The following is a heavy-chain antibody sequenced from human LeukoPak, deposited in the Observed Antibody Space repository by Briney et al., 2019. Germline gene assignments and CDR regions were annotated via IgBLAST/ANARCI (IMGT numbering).Heavy chain of an antibody. Sequence: ASVKVSCKASGYTFTSYGISWVRQAPGQGLEWMGWISPYNGNTDHAQKFQGRVTMTTDTFTSTAYMDLRSLRSDDTAVYYCARGNSETTVFIWGPAPGGVWFDPWGQGTLVTVSS. CDR1: GYTFTSYG. J-gene: IGHJ5*02. V-gene: IGHV1-18*01. D-gene: IGHD4-11*01. CDR3: ARGNSETTVFIWGPAPGGVWFDP. CDR2: ISPYNGNT.